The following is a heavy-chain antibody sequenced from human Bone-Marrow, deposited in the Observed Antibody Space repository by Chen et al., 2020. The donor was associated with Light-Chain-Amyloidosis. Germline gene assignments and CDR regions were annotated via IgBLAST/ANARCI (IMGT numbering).Heavy chain of an antibody. V-gene: IGHV4-34*01. CDR2: INHSGST. CDR1: GGSFSGYY. J-gene: IGHJ5*02. CDR3: ARGHSNVYSSSAQRRNWFDP. Sequence: QVQLQQWGAGLLKPSETLSLTCAVYGGSFSGYYWSWIRQPPGKGLEWIGEINHSGSTTYNPSLKSRVTISVDTSKNQFSLKLSSVTAADTAVYYCARGHSNVYSSSAQRRNWFDPWGQGTLVTVSS. D-gene: IGHD6-6*01.